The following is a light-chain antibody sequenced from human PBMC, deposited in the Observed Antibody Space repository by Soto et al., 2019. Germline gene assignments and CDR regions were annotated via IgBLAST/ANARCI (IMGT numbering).Light chain of an antibody. Sequence: EIVVTQSPATLSVSPGERATLSCRASQSVGNNFAWYQQKPGQAPRLLIFATSTRATGVPARFSGSGSGTEVTLTISSLQSEDFAVYYCQQHGDWPLTFGGGAKVEIE. V-gene: IGKV3-15*01. CDR2: ATS. CDR1: QSVGNN. CDR3: QQHGDWPLT. J-gene: IGKJ4*01.